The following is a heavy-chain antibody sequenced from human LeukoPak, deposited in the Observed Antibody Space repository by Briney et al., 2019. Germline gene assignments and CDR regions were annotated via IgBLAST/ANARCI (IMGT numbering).Heavy chain of an antibody. V-gene: IGHV4-59*01. CDR3: ARGRVSSSTWYSTYYYFFYMDF. D-gene: IGHD4-11*01. CDR1: DDSISMYY. CDR2: VDHTGTT. Sequence: SETLSLTCTVSDDSISMYYWTWIRQPPGKGLEWIGYVDHTGTTNFNPSLNGRVSISRDTSKNFFSLRLRSVTAADTAVYFCARGRVSSSTWYSTYYYFFYMDFWGKGTTVTVSS. J-gene: IGHJ6*03.